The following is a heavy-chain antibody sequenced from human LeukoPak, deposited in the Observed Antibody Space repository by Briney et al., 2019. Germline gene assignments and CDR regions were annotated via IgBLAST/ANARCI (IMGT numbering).Heavy chain of an antibody. CDR2: IHPNSGKT. D-gene: IGHD4-23*01. Sequence: ASVKVSFKASGYTFRSYEINWGRQAPGQGLEWVGWIHPNSGKTGYAQKFQGRVTMTRDTSTETAFMELSSLKFDDTAIFYCARGHYVGNIYFDIGGWGPLVTVSS. V-gene: IGHV1-8*01. CDR1: GYTFRSYE. J-gene: IGHJ4*02. CDR3: ARGHYVGNIYFDI.